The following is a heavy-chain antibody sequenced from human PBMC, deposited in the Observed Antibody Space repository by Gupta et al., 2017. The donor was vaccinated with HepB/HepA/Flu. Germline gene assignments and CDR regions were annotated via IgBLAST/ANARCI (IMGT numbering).Heavy chain of an antibody. D-gene: IGHD3-3*01. CDR1: GGTFSSYA. Sequence: QVQLVQSGAEVKKPGSSVKVSCKASGGTFSSYAISWVRQAPGQGLEWMGRIIPILGITNYAQKFQGRVTITADKSTSTAYMELSSLRSEDTAVYYCARAVSWDDYDFWSVRRGYYFDYWGQGTLVTVSS. V-gene: IGHV1-69*04. J-gene: IGHJ4*02. CDR2: IIPILGIT. CDR3: ARAVSWDDYDFWSVRRGYYFDY.